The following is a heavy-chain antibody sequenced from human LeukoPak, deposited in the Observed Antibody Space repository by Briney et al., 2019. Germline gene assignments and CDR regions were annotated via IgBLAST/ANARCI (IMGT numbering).Heavy chain of an antibody. CDR3: AIAGDSTTGCYRCFDY. Sequence: GESLKISCKGSGFRFTSYWIGWVRQMPGKGLEWMGVIYPDDSDTRYNPSFQGQVTISADKSIGTAYLQWSSLKASDTALYYCAIAGDSTTGCYRCFDYWGQGTLVTVSS. V-gene: IGHV5-51*01. CDR1: GFRFTSYW. CDR2: IYPDDSDT. J-gene: IGHJ4*02. D-gene: IGHD2-2*02.